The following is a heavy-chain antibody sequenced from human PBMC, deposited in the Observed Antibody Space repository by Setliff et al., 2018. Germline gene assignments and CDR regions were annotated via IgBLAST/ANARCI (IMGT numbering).Heavy chain of an antibody. Sequence: SETLSLTCTVSGDSISSYYWSWIRQPPGKGLEWIGRIYTSGSTNYNPSLKSRVTISVGTSKNQFPLKLSSVTAADTAVYYCARGGLWFGELLWKYYYYGMDVWGQGTTVTVSS. CDR2: IYTSGST. D-gene: IGHD3-10*01. CDR1: GDSISSYY. CDR3: ARGGLWFGELLWKYYYYGMDV. J-gene: IGHJ6*02. V-gene: IGHV4-4*08.